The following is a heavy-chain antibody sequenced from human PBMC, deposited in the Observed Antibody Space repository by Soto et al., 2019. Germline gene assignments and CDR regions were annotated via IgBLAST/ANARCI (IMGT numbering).Heavy chain of an antibody. Sequence: PSQTLSLTCVISGDSVSSNSAAWNWIRQSPSRGLEWLGRTYYRSKWYNDYAVSVKSRITINPDTSKNQFSLQLNSVTPEDTAVYYCARDLDYCSGGSCYYFDYWGQGTLVTVSS. D-gene: IGHD2-15*01. CDR1: GDSVSSNSAA. J-gene: IGHJ4*02. CDR3: ARDLDYCSGGSCYYFDY. V-gene: IGHV6-1*01. CDR2: TYYRSKWYN.